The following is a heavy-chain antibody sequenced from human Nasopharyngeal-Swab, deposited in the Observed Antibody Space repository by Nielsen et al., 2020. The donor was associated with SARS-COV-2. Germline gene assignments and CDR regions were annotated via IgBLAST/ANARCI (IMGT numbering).Heavy chain of an antibody. CDR3: AKQFYDSLTDWVFDS. V-gene: IGHV3-23*01. J-gene: IGHJ4*02. CDR1: GFTFTIYA. Sequence: GASLKISCAASGFTFTIYAMSWVRQAPGKGLEWVSGISISGGHTYYSDSVKGRFTISRDNSKNTVYLQMNSLRAEDTAVYYCAKQFYDSLTDWVFDSWGQGTLATVSS. D-gene: IGHD3-9*01. CDR2: ISISGGHT.